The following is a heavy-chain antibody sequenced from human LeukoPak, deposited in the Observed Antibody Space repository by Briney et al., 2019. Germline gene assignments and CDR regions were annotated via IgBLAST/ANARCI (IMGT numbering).Heavy chain of an antibody. CDR3: AKEEEYYFDH. J-gene: IGHJ4*02. V-gene: IGHV3-30*18. CDR2: ISYDGSNK. CDR1: GFTFSSYG. Sequence: GGSLRLSCAASGFTFSSYGMHWVRQAPGKGLEWVAVISYDGSNKYYADSVKGRFTISRDNSKNTLYLQMNSLRAEDTAVYYCAKEEEYYFDHWGQGALVTVSS.